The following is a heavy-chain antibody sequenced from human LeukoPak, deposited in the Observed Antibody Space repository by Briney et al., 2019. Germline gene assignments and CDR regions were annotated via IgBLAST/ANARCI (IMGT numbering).Heavy chain of an antibody. J-gene: IGHJ4*02. CDR3: TRGGELMNY. Sequence: SETLSLTCTVSGGSISSYYWSWIRQPPGKGLEWIGYIYYSGSTNYNPSLKSRVTISVDTSKNQFSLKLSSVTAADTAVYYCTRGGELMNYWGQGTLVTVSS. V-gene: IGHV4-59*08. CDR1: GGSISSYY. CDR2: IYYSGST. D-gene: IGHD1-26*01.